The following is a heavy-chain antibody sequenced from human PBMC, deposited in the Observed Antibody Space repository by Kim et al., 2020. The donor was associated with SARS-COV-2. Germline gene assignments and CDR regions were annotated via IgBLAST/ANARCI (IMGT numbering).Heavy chain of an antibody. CDR2: ST. Sequence: STTYADSVKGQFTISRDNAKNPLYLQMNSLRAEDTAVYYCTRDGGYNFDYWGQGTLVTVSS. J-gene: IGHJ4*02. V-gene: IGHV3-74*01. D-gene: IGHD5-18*01. CDR3: TRDGGYNFDY.